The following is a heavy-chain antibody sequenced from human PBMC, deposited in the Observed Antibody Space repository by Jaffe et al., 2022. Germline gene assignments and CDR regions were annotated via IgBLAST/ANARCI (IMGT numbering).Heavy chain of an antibody. Sequence: EVQLVESGGVVVQPGGSLRLSCAASGFTFDDYAMHWVRQAPGKGLEWVSLISWDGGSTYYADSVKGRFTISRDNSKNSLYLQMNSLRAEDTALYYCAKDSRGYYDSSGYPHSAWYFQHWGQGTLVTVSS. J-gene: IGHJ1*01. CDR2: ISWDGGST. D-gene: IGHD3-22*01. CDR3: AKDSRGYYDSSGYPHSAWYFQH. CDR1: GFTFDDYA. V-gene: IGHV3-43D*04.